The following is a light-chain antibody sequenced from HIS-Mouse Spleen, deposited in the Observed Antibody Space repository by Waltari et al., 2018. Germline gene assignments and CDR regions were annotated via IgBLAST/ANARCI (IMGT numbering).Light chain of an antibody. CDR2: AAS. CDR1: PGISSY. V-gene: IGKV1-9*01. CDR3: QQLNSYPPT. Sequence: DIQFTQSPSFLSASVGARVTITCRASPGISSYLAWYQQKPGKAPKLLIYAASTLQSGVTSRFSRSGSGTEFTLTIRSLHHEDFATYYCQQLNSYPPTFGQGTKVEIK. J-gene: IGKJ1*01.